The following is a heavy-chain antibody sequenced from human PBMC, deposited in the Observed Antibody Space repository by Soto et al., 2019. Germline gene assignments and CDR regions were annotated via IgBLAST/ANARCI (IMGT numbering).Heavy chain of an antibody. J-gene: IGHJ6*02. CDR1: GGSISSGYYY. Sequence: PSETLSLTYSVSGGSISSGYYYWSWIRQPPGKGLEWIGNIYYSGNTCYNPALKRRLFISLDTSKKQFSLELACVTAGGRAVHFCASSSLYGNDVWGQGTTATVSS. V-gene: IGHV4-30-4*01. CDR3: ASSSLYGNDV. CDR2: IYYSGNT.